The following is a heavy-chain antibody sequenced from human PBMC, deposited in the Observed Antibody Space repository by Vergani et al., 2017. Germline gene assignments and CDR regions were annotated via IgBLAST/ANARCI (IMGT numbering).Heavy chain of an antibody. Sequence: QVQLVQSGAEVKKPGSSVKVSCKASGGTFSSYAISWVRQAPGQGLEWMGRIIPIFGTANYAQKSQGRVTITADESTSTAYMELSSLRSADTAVYYCARDRGYYYDSSGYGTDYWSQGTLVTVSS. CDR1: GGTFSSYA. V-gene: IGHV1-69*13. CDR3: ARDRGYYYDSSGYGTDY. CDR2: IIPIFGTA. D-gene: IGHD3-22*01. J-gene: IGHJ4*02.